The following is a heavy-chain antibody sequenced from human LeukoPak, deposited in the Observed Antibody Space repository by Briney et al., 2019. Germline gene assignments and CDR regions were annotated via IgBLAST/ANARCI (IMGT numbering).Heavy chain of an antibody. Sequence: PGGSLRLSCAAAVFTFSSYSMNWVRQAPGKGLEWVSSISSSSSYIYYADSVKGRFTISRDNAKNSLYLQMNGLRAEDTAVYYCARGICIAVAGTRFDYWGQGTLVTVSS. J-gene: IGHJ4*02. V-gene: IGHV3-21*01. CDR3: ARGICIAVAGTRFDY. CDR1: VFTFSSYS. CDR2: ISSSSSYI. D-gene: IGHD6-19*01.